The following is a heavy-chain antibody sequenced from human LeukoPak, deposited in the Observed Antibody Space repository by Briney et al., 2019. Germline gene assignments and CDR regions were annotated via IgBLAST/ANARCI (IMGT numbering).Heavy chain of an antibody. CDR2: IYTSGST. V-gene: IGHV4-61*02. J-gene: IGHJ3*01. CDR1: GGSISSGSYY. Sequence: SETLSLTCTVSGGSISSGSYYWSWIRQPAGKGLEWIGRIYTSGSTNYNPSLKSRVTISVDTSKNQFPLKLSSVTAADTAVYYCARDGWGPDNDFWGLWGQGTMVTVSS. CDR3: ARDGWGPDNDFWGL. D-gene: IGHD3-3*01.